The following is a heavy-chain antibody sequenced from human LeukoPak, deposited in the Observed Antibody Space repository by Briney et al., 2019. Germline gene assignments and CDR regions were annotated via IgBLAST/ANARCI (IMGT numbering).Heavy chain of an antibody. D-gene: IGHD2-15*01. V-gene: IGHV4-61*02. J-gene: IGHJ5*02. Sequence: SETPSLTCTVSGGSISSGSYYWSWIRQPAGKGLEWIGRIYTSGSTNYNPSLKSRVTISVDTSKNQFSLKLSSVTAADTAVYYCASSYCSGGSCPGGFDPWGQGTLVTVSS. CDR3: ASSYCSGGSCPGGFDP. CDR1: GGSISSGSYY. CDR2: IYTSGST.